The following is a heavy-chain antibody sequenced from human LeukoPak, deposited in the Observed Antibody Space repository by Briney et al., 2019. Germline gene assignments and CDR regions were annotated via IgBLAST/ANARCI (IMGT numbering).Heavy chain of an antibody. CDR3: ARDLKLPNGDTDY. Sequence: ASVKVSCKASGYTFTNYYIHWVRQAPGQGLEWMGIINPSGGSTSYAQKFQGRVTMTRDTSTSTVYMELSSLRSEDTAVYYCARDLKLPNGDTDYWGQGTLVTVSS. D-gene: IGHD4-17*01. CDR2: INPSGGST. CDR1: GYTFTNYY. V-gene: IGHV1-46*01. J-gene: IGHJ4*02.